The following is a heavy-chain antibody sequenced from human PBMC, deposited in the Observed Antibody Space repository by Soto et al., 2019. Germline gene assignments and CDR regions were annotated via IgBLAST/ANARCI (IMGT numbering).Heavy chain of an antibody. CDR3: ARARYFDWSRPERPPADFDY. CDR2: ISGYNGNT. V-gene: IGHV1-18*01. CDR1: GYTFNSYG. J-gene: IGHJ4*02. Sequence: ASVKVSCKASGYTFNSYGISWVRQAPGQGLEWMGWISGYNGNTNSAQKLQGRVTMTTDTSTTTAYMELRSLISDDTAVYYCARARYFDWSRPERPPADFDYWGQGTLVTVSS. D-gene: IGHD3-9*01.